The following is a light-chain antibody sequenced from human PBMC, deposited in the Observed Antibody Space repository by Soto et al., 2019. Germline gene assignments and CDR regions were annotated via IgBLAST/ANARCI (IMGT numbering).Light chain of an antibody. CDR1: SSDVGSYNR. J-gene: IGLJ1*01. CDR2: DVS. Sequence: QSALTQPPSVSGSPGQSVTISCTGTSSDVGSYNRVSWYQQPPGTAPKLMIYDVSNRTSGVPDRFSGSKSGNTYSLTISWLPAEDEADYYCSSYTSRNTYVFGTGTKLTVL. V-gene: IGLV2-18*02. CDR3: SSYTSRNTYV.